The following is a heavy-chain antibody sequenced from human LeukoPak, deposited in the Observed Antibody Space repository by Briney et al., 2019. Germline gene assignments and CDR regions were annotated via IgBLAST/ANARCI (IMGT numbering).Heavy chain of an antibody. Sequence: GGSLRLSCAASGFTFTSYWMRWVRQAPGKGLVWVSRIDGDGSTTNYADSVKGRFTISRDNAKNTLYLQMNSLRAEDTAVYYCARPQHGDLYAFDIWGQGTMVTVSS. D-gene: IGHD4-17*01. V-gene: IGHV3-74*01. CDR3: ARPQHGDLYAFDI. CDR1: GFTFTSYW. CDR2: IDGDGSTT. J-gene: IGHJ3*02.